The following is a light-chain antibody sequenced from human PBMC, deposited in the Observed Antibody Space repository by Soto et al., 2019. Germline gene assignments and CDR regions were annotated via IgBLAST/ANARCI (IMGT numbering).Light chain of an antibody. CDR3: QSYDITLTGFWI. Sequence: QPVLTQPPSVSGAPGQRVTISCTGSSSNMGTGFDVHWYQQLPGTAPKLLIYANSRRPSGVPDRFSGSKSGTSASLAITGLQAEDEAHYYCQSYDITLTGFWIFGGGTKLTVL. CDR1: SSNMGTGFD. J-gene: IGLJ2*01. V-gene: IGLV1-40*01. CDR2: ANS.